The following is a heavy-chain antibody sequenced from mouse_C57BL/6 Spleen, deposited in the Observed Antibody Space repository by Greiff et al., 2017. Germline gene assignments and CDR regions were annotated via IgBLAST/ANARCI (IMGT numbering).Heavy chain of an antibody. CDR1: GYTFTSYG. CDR2: IYPRSGNT. D-gene: IGHD1-1*01. Sequence: QVHVKQSGAELARPGASVKLSCKASGYTFTSYGISWVKQRTGQGLEWIGEIYPRSGNTYYNEKFKGKATLTADKSSSTAYMELRSLTSEDSAVYFCARDYYGSSPMDYWGQGTSVTVSS. CDR3: ARDYYGSSPMDY. J-gene: IGHJ4*01. V-gene: IGHV1-81*01.